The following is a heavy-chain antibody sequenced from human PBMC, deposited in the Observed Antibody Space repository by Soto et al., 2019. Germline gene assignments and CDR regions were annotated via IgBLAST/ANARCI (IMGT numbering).Heavy chain of an antibody. CDR3: ATGPFAEAPRHFDWLLFPGLRFDY. Sequence: QVQLVQSGAEVKKPGASVKVSCKDTGYTLTELSMHWVRQAPGKGLEWMGGFDPEDGETIYAQKFQGRVTMTEDTSTDTAYMELSSLRSEDTAVYYCATGPFAEAPRHFDWLLFPGLRFDYWGQGTPVTVSS. CDR2: FDPEDGET. V-gene: IGHV1-24*01. CDR1: GYTLTELS. D-gene: IGHD3-9*01. J-gene: IGHJ4*02.